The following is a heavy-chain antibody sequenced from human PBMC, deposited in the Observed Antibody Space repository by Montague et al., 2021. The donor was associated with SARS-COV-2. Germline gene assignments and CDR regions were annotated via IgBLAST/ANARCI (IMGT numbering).Heavy chain of an antibody. CDR1: GGAISDGNYY. V-gene: IGHV4-61*02. J-gene: IGHJ4*02. CDR3: VGDSYDPLKGH. CDR2: IYVTGNS. D-gene: IGHD3-3*01. Sequence: TLSLTCTVSGGAISDGNYYWSWVRQPAGKGPEWIGRIYVTGNSKSNPSLKSRVTMSIDTAKHQFYLNLTSVTAADTAVYYCVGDSYDPLKGHWGQGTLVTVSS.